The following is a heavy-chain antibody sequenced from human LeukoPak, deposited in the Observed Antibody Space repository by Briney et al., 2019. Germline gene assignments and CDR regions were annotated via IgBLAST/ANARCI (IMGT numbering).Heavy chain of an antibody. CDR2: ISAYNGNT. Sequence: ASVKVSCKASGYTFTSYGISWVRQAPGQGLEWMGWISAYNGNTNYAQKLQGRVTMTTDTSTSTAYMELRSLRSEDTAVYYCARVGGSCYYGSGSCPGWFDPWGQGTLVTVSS. CDR3: ARVGGSCYYGSGSCPGWFDP. CDR1: GYTFTSYG. J-gene: IGHJ5*02. D-gene: IGHD3-10*01. V-gene: IGHV1-18*01.